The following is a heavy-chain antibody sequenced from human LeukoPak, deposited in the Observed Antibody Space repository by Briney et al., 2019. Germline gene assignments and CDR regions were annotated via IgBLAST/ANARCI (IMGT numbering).Heavy chain of an antibody. V-gene: IGHV4-61*08. CDR3: ASGIAALTTAPDAFDV. J-gene: IGHJ3*01. CDR2: IYYSGST. Sequence: ASETLSLTCAVSDASFSSSGYYWIWIRQPPGKGLEWIGYIYYSGSTNYNPSLKSRVTISVDTSKNQLSLRLSSVTAADTAVYYCASGIAALTTAPDAFDVWGQGTMVTVSS. D-gene: IGHD6-6*01. CDR1: DASFSSSGYY.